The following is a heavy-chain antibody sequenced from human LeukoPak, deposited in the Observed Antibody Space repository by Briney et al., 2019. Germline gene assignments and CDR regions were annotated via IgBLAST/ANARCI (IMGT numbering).Heavy chain of an antibody. V-gene: IGHV4-61*02. J-gene: IGHJ5*02. CDR3: ARIITIIRGFDP. D-gene: IGHD3-10*01. Sequence: SETLSLTCTVSGNSISSGDNYWSWIRQPAGKGLEWIGRIYTSGSTNYNPSLKSRVTISGDTSKNQFSLRLSSVTAADTAVYYCARIITIIRGFDPWGQGTLVTVSS. CDR1: GNSISSGDNY. CDR2: IYTSGST.